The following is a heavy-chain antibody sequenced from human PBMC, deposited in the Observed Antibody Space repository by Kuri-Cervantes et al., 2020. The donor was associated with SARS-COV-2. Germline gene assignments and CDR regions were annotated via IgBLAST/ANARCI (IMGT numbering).Heavy chain of an antibody. CDR2: ILHDGGRK. Sequence: LSLTCAASGFTFSNYAMHWVRQAPGKGLEWIAVILHDGGRKSYADSVKGRFTISRDNSKNTLYLQMNSLRAEDTAAYYCASELVGYFDYWGQGTLVTVSS. J-gene: IGHJ4*02. V-gene: IGHV3-30*04. CDR3: ASELVGYFDY. CDR1: GFTFSNYA.